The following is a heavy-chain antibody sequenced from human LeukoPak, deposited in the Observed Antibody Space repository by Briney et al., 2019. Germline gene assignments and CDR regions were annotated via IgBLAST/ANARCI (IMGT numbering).Heavy chain of an antibody. Sequence: PGGSLRLSCAASGFTFSSYAMNWVRQAPGKGLEWVSAISGSGSITYYADSVKGRFTISRDNSKNTLHLQMNSLRAEDTAVYYCAKGSSYYGSGSHFDYWGQGTLVTVSS. D-gene: IGHD3-10*01. CDR3: AKGSSYYGSGSHFDY. J-gene: IGHJ4*02. CDR1: GFTFSSYA. CDR2: ISGSGSIT. V-gene: IGHV3-23*01.